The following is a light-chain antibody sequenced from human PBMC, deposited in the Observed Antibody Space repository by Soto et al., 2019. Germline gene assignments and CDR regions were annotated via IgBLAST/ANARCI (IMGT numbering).Light chain of an antibody. CDR2: GAS. CDR3: QQYGNSGVT. CDR1: QSVSSNY. Sequence: DIVFAQASGTPSLSPGERATLSCRASQSVSSNYLAWYQQKPGQAPRLLIYGASTRATGIPDRFSGSGSGTDFTLTISRLEPEDFAVYYCQQYGNSGVTFGPGTKVDIK. J-gene: IGKJ3*01. V-gene: IGKV3-20*01.